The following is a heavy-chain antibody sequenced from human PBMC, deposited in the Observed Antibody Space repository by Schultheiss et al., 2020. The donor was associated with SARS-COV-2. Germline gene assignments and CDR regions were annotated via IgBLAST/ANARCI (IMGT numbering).Heavy chain of an antibody. D-gene: IGHD3-22*01. V-gene: IGHV3-66*02. Sequence: GGSLRLSCAASGFTFSNAWMNWVRQAPGKGPEWVSVIYSGGSTYYPDSVKGRFTISRDNSKNTLYLQMNSLRAEDTAVYYCARDGITMITDAFDIWGQGTMVTVSS. J-gene: IGHJ3*02. CDR1: GFTFSNAW. CDR3: ARDGITMITDAFDI. CDR2: IYSGGST.